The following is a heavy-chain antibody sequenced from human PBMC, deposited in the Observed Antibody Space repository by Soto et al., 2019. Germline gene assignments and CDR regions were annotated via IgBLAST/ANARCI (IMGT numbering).Heavy chain of an antibody. CDR3: ASSGSGSYPRFDP. CDR2: IYYSGST. V-gene: IGHV4-59*01. Sequence: QVQLQESGPGLVKPSETLSLTCTVSGGSISSYYWSWIRQPPGKGLEWIGYIYYSGSTNYNHSLKSRVTISVDTSKNQVSLKLSSVTAADPAVYYCASSGSGSYPRFDPWGQGTLVTVSS. D-gene: IGHD3-10*01. CDR1: GGSISSYY. J-gene: IGHJ5*02.